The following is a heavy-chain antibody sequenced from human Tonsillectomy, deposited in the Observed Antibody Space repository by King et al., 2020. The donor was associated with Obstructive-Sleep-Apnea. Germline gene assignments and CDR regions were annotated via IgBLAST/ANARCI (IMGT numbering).Heavy chain of an antibody. CDR2: ISGSGGST. V-gene: IGHV3-23*04. Sequence: VQLVESGGGLVQPGGSLRLSCAASGFTFSSYAMSWVRQAPGKGLEWVSAISGSGGSTYYADSVKGRFTISRVNSKNTLYLQMNSLRAEDTAVYYCAKEAQLGYCSGGSCFDWYFDLWGSGTLVTVSS. CDR3: AKEAQLGYCSGGSCFDWYFDL. D-gene: IGHD2-15*01. CDR1: GFTFSSYA. J-gene: IGHJ2*01.